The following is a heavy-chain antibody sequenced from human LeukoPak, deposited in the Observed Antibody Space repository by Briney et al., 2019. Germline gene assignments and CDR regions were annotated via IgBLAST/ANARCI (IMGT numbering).Heavy chain of an antibody. CDR1: GGSISTYN. J-gene: IGHJ4*02. V-gene: IGHV4-59*01. CDR3: ARGTRGGALFDY. D-gene: IGHD2-2*01. CDR2: IFDSGST. Sequence: SETLSLTCTVSGGSISTYNWNWIRQPPGKGLEWIGCIFDSGSTNYNPSLKSRVTISVDTSKNQFSLKLSSVSAADTAVYYCARGTRGGALFDYWGQGTLVTVSS.